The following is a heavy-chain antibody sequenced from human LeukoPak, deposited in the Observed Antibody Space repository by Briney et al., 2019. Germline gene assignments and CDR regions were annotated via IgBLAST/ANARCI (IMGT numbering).Heavy chain of an antibody. J-gene: IGHJ3*02. CDR1: GFIFNDFA. CDR2: INRNGGSK. V-gene: IGHV3-20*01. D-gene: IGHD6-13*01. CDR3: VRDGAGDTSSWYSRGGFDI. Sequence: PGGSLRLSCGASGFIFNDFAMSWVRQVPGKGLEWVAGINRNGGSKGYADSVRGRFTISRDNAKNSLFLQMDSLRVEDTALYHCVRDGAGDTSSWYSRGGFDIWGQGTAVIVSS.